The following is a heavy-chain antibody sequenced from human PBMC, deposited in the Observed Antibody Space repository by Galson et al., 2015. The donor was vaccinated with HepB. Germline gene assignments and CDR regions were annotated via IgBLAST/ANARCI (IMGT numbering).Heavy chain of an antibody. CDR1: GFTFSSYG. D-gene: IGHD2-8*01. J-gene: IGHJ5*02. CDR3: ARDGIPMLYALSWFDP. Sequence: SLRLSCAASGFTFSSYGMHWVRQAPGKGLECVAFIWYDGSNEYYADSVRGRFTISRDNSKSTLYLQMNSLRADDTAVYYCARDGIPMLYALSWFDPWGQGTLVTVSS. V-gene: IGHV3-33*01. CDR2: IWYDGSNE.